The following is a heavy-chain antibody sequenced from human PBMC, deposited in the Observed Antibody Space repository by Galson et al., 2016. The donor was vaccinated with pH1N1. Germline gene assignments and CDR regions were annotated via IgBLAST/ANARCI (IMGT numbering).Heavy chain of an antibody. J-gene: IGHJ3*01. CDR3: ARGHFGWAFDV. D-gene: IGHD3-10*01. V-gene: IGHV3-11*01. CDR1: GFPFSHYY. CDR2: ISGSDTTI. Sequence: LRLSCAASGFPFSHYYMGWIRQAPGKGLEWISYISGSDTTIYYAASVRGRFTISRDNAQNSLYLHMNSLRAEDTAVYYCARGHFGWAFDVWGQGTMVTVSP.